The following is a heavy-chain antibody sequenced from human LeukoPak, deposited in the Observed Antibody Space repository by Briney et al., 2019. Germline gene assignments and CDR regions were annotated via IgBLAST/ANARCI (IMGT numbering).Heavy chain of an antibody. CDR1: GGSISSYY. CDR3: ATRSTGVAATFDC. CDR2: IPYSGNT. J-gene: IGHJ4*02. V-gene: IGHV4-59*01. D-gene: IGHD2-15*01. Sequence: KPSETLSLTCSVSGGSISSYYWSWIRQPPGKGLEWIGYIPYSGNTNYNPSLKSRVTISVDTSKNQFSLKLSSVTAADTAVYYCATRSTGVAATFDCWGQGALVTVSS.